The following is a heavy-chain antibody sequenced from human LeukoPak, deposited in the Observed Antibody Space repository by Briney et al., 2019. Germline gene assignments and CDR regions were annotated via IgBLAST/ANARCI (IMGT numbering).Heavy chain of an antibody. Sequence: PGTSLRLSCAASGITFNAIHWVRQAPGKGLEWVALTWYDGRNKYYADSVKGRFTISIDNSKNMVYLHMNSLRADDTAVYYCARDKVAAAGIGFDPWGQGTLVTVSS. CDR1: GITFNA. V-gene: IGHV3-33*01. J-gene: IGHJ5*02. D-gene: IGHD6-13*01. CDR2: TWYDGRNK. CDR3: ARDKVAAAGIGFDP.